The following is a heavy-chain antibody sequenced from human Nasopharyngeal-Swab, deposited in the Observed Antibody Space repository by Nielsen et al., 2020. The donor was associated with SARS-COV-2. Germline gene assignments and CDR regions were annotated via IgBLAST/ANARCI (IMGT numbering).Heavy chain of an antibody. J-gene: IGHJ6*03. CDR3: ARQNVLKHLEWTSTFYSYRIDV. Sequence: GSLRLSCTVSGDSMITNSWIWIRQPPGKGLEWIGYIYYNGRTNYTPSLKSRVTVSLDTSRNQFSLKLVSVTAADTATYYCARQNVLKHLEWTSTFYSYRIDVWGKGTTVTVSS. V-gene: IGHV4-59*08. D-gene: IGHD2/OR15-2a*01. CDR2: IYYNGRT. CDR1: GDSMITNS.